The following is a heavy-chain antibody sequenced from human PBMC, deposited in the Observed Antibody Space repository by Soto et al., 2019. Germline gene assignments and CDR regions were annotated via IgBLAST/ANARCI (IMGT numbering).Heavy chain of an antibody. CDR2: INHSGST. D-gene: IGHD1-1*01. Sequence: SETLSLTCAVYGGSFSGYYWSWIRQPPGKGLEWIGEINHSGSTNYNPSLKSRVTISVDTSKNQFSLKLSSVTAADTAVYYCARGYLETGTHFDYWGQGTLVTVSS. J-gene: IGHJ4*02. CDR1: GGSFSGYY. V-gene: IGHV4-34*01. CDR3: ARGYLETGTHFDY.